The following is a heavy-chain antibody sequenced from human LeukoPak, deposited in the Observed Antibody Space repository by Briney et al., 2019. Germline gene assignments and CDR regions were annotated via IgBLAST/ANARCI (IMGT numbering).Heavy chain of an antibody. CDR3: ARDKKQWLVRWYFDL. V-gene: IGHV3-48*03. J-gene: IGHJ2*01. Sequence: GRSLRPSCAASAFTFSSYEMKWVRQAPGKGLEWVSYISSSGSTVYYTDSVKGRFTVSRDNAKNSLYLQMNSLRAEDTAVYYCARDKKQWLVRWYFDLWGRGTLVTVSS. CDR2: ISSSGSTV. D-gene: IGHD6-19*01. CDR1: AFTFSSYE.